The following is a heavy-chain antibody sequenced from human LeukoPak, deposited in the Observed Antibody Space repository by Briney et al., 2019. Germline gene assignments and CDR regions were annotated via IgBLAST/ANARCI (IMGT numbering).Heavy chain of an antibody. CDR3: AKDHPVAATSYYAY. J-gene: IGHJ4*02. V-gene: IGHV3-23*01. D-gene: IGHD2-15*01. Sequence: GGSLRLSCAASGFTFSSYAMSWVRQAPGKGLEWVSAIGGSGDSTYYADSVKGRFTISRDNSKNTLFLLMNSLRAEDTAVYYCAKDHPVAATSYYAYWGQGTLVTVSS. CDR1: GFTFSSYA. CDR2: IGGSGDST.